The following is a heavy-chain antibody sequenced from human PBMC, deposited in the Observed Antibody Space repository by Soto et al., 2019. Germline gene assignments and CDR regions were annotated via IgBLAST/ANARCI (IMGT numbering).Heavy chain of an antibody. V-gene: IGHV4-38-2*01. CDR3: ARVGPWVPYYYDSSPYTFENWFDP. D-gene: IGHD3-22*01. J-gene: IGHJ5*02. CDR1: CYSSISGYY. Sequence: PSETLSLTCALSCYSSISGYYWGWLRQPPGSGLEGIGSIYHGGRTYYNPSLNSRVTLSIDMTNNHVSLILNSVTAADTAVYYCARVGPWVPYYYDSSPYTFENWFDPWGQGTLVTVSS. CDR2: IYHGGRT.